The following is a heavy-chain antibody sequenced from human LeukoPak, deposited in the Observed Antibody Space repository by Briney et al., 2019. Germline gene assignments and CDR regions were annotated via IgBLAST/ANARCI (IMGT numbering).Heavy chain of an antibody. D-gene: IGHD5-12*01. V-gene: IGHV3-13*01. CDR2: IGTAGDT. Sequence: GGSLRLSCAASGFTFSRYDMHWVRQATGKGLEWVSAIGTAGDTYYPGSVKGRFTISRENAKNSLYLQMNSLRAGDTAVYYCARTGYGNDAFDIWGQGTMVTVSS. CDR3: ARTGYGNDAFDI. J-gene: IGHJ3*02. CDR1: GFTFSRYD.